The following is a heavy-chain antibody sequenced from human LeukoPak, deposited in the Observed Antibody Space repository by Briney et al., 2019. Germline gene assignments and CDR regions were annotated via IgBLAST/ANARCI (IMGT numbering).Heavy chain of an antibody. CDR1: GYSISSGYY. CDR2: IYHSGST. CDR3: ARDFRGVIMDAFDI. J-gene: IGHJ3*02. D-gene: IGHD3-10*01. Sequence: PSENLSLTCTVSGYSISSGYYWGWIRQPPGKGLEWIGSIYHSGSTYYNPSLKSRVTISVDTSKNQFSLKLSSVTAADTAVYYCARDFRGVIMDAFDIWGQGTMVTVSS. V-gene: IGHV4-38-2*02.